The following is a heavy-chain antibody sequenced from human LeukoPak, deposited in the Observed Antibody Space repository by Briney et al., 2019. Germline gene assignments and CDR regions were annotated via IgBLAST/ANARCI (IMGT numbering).Heavy chain of an antibody. D-gene: IGHD1-26*01. CDR1: GFTFSDHY. CDR3: AREWDSGSYYFGYFDY. J-gene: IGHJ4*02. CDR2: IRNKANSYTT. V-gene: IGHV3-72*01. Sequence: PGGSLRLSCAASGFTFSDHYMDWVRQAPGKGLEWVGRIRNKANSYTTEYAASVKGRFTISRDDSKNSLYLQMNSLKCEDTAVYYCAREWDSGSYYFGYFDYWGQGTLVTVSS.